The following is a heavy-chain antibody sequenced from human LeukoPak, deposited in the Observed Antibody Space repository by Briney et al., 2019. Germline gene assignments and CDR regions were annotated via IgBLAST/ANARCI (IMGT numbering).Heavy chain of an antibody. V-gene: IGHV1-2*02. CDR2: INPNSGGT. CDR3: ARDLSSSKWEDY. CDR1: GYTFTGYY. J-gene: IGHJ4*02. D-gene: IGHD6-6*01. Sequence: ASVKVSCKASGYTFTGYYMHWVRQAPGQGLEWMGWINPNSGGTNYAQKFQGRATMTRDTSISTAYMELSRLRSDDTAVHYCARDLSSSKWEDYWGQGTLVTVSS.